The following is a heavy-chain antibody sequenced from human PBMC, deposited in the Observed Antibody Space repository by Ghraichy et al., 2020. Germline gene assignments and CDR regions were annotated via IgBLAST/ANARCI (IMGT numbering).Heavy chain of an antibody. Sequence: LSLTCAASGFTFSTYNMNWVRQAPGKGLEWVSSISGSGTDIYYADSVKGRFTISRDNAKNSLYLQMNSLRADDTALYYCARPAGASTSGSYSYSPDYWGQGTLVTVSS. V-gene: IGHV3-21*01. CDR3: ARPAGASTSGSYSYSPDY. CDR1: GFTFSTYN. D-gene: IGHD1-26*01. J-gene: IGHJ4*02. CDR2: ISGSGTDI.